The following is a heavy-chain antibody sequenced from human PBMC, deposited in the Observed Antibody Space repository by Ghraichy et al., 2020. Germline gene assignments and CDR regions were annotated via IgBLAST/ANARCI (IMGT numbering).Heavy chain of an antibody. CDR2: MNPNSGNT. CDR3: ARGPEGSPWIQLWLRTAGWFDP. CDR1: GYTFTSYD. Sequence: ASVKVSCKASGYTFTSYDINWVRQATGQGLEWMGWMNPNSGNTGYAQKFQGRVTMTRNTSISTAYMELSSLRSEDTAVYYCARGPEGSPWIQLWLRTAGWFDPWGQGTLVTVSS. J-gene: IGHJ5*02. D-gene: IGHD5-18*01. V-gene: IGHV1-8*01.